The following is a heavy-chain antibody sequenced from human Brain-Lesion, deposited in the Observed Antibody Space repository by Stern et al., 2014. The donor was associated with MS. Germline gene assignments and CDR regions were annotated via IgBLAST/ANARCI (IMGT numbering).Heavy chain of an antibody. CDR3: ARGRVVPGFQYYATDV. CDR1: GGSISSGGYY. D-gene: IGHD2-2*01. Sequence: VQLVESGPGLVKPSQTLSLSCTVSGGSISSGGYYWSWIRQPAGKGLEWIGRIFNSGSTSYNPSLKSRVTLSIDPSKNQSSLRLNSMTAADTAVYYCARGRVVPGFQYYATDVWGQGTTVIVSS. CDR2: IFNSGST. J-gene: IGHJ6*02. V-gene: IGHV4-61*02.